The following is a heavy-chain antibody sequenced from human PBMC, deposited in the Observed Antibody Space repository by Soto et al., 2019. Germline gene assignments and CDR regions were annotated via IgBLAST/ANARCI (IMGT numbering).Heavy chain of an antibody. V-gene: IGHV3-21*01. D-gene: IGHD3-3*01. Sequence: PVGSLRLSCAASGFTFSSYSMSWVRQAPGKGLEWVSSISSSSSYIYYADSVKGRVTISRDNAKNSLYLQINSLRAEDTAVYYCARVLYNPDYDYSVVGAFDIWGQGTMVTVSS. J-gene: IGHJ3*02. CDR2: ISSSSSYI. CDR3: ARVLYNPDYDYSVVGAFDI. CDR1: GFTFSSYS.